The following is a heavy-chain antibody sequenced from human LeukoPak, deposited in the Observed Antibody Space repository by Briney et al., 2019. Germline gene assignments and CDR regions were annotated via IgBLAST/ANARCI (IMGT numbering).Heavy chain of an antibody. CDR3: ARESSTWYELDY. CDR2: ISSSGSTI. V-gene: IGHV3-48*03. J-gene: IGHJ4*02. CDR1: GFTFSSYE. D-gene: IGHD6-13*01. Sequence: GGSLRLSCAASGFTFSSYEMNWVRQAPGKGLEWVSYISSSGSTIYYADSVKGRFTISRDNAKNTLYLQMNSLRAEDTAVYYCARESSTWYELDYWGQGTLVTVSS.